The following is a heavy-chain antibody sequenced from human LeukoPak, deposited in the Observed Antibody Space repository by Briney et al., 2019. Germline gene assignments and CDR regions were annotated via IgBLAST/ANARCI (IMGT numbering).Heavy chain of an antibody. CDR1: GFTFSNAW. Sequence: GGSLRLSCAAPGFTFSNAWMSWVRQAPGKGLEWVGRIKTKTDGGTTDYAAPVKGRFTISRDDSKNTLYLQMNSLKTEDTAVYYCTTDPDCSGGTCYGYYYYIDVWGKGTTVTVSS. D-gene: IGHD2-15*01. J-gene: IGHJ6*03. V-gene: IGHV3-15*01. CDR3: TTDPDCSGGTCYGYYYYIDV. CDR2: IKTKTDGGTT.